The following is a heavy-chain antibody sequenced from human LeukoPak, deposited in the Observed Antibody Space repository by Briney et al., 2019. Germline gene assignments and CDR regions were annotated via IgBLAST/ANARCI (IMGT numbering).Heavy chain of an antibody. CDR2: IYYSGST. J-gene: IGHJ4*02. CDR3: ASSPGYSGSRAQT. Sequence: SETLSLTCTVSGGSISSSSYYWGWIRQPPGKGLGWIGSIYYSGSTYYNPSLKSRVTISVDTSKNQFSLKLSSVTAADTAVYYCASSPGYSGSRAQTWGQGTLVTVSS. D-gene: IGHD6-13*01. CDR1: GGSISSSSYY. V-gene: IGHV4-39*01.